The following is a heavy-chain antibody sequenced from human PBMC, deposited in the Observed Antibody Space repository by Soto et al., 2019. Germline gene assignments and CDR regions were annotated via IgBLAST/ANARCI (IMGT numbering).Heavy chain of an antibody. CDR2: IYHSGST. CDR3: ARVSRFCSGGSCYSSTKGIDY. Sequence: SETLSLTCAVSSGSISSSNWWSWGRQPPGKGLEGIGEIYHSGSTNYNPSLKSRVTISVDKSKNQFSLKLSSVTAADTAVYYCARVSRFCSGGSCYSSTKGIDYWGQGTLVTVSS. V-gene: IGHV4-4*02. CDR1: SGSISSSNW. J-gene: IGHJ4*02. D-gene: IGHD2-15*01.